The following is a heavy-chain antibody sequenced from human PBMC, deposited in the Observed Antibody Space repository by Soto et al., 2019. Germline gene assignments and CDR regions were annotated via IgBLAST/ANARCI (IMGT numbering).Heavy chain of an antibody. V-gene: IGHV4-59*01. Sequence: QVQLQESGPGLVKPSETLSLTCTVSGGSISSYYWSWIRQPPGKGLEWIGYIYYSGSTNYNPSLKSRVTISVDTSKNQFPLKLSSVTAADTAVYYCARALGYCSGGSCPRYDYWGQGTLVTVSS. CDR1: GGSISSYY. D-gene: IGHD2-15*01. CDR2: IYYSGST. CDR3: ARALGYCSGGSCPRYDY. J-gene: IGHJ4*02.